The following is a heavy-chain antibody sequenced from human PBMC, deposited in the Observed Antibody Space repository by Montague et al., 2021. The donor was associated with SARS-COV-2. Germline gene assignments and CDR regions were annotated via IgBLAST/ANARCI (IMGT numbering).Heavy chain of an antibody. CDR3: ARDTPYYYGSGSYYEPRRVFDY. D-gene: IGHD3-10*01. V-gene: IGHV3-48*03. CDR1: GFTFSNYE. CDR2: IRSSGSTI. Sequence: SVILSCAASGFTFSNYEMSWVRQAPVKGLEWLSYIRSSGSTIYYXDSVKSRFTISRDNAKNSLYLQMNSLRAEDTAVYYCARDTPYYYGSGSYYEPRRVFDYGGQGTLVTVSS. J-gene: IGHJ4*02.